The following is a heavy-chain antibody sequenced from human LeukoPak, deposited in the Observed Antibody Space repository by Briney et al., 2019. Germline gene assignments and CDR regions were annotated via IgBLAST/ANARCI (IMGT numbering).Heavy chain of an antibody. Sequence: PGGSLRLSCAASGFTFDDYGMSWVRQAPGKGLEWVSGINWNGGSTGYADSVKGRFTISRDNAKNSLYLQMNSLRAEDTAVYYCARRLSYYDSSGYHYWGQGTLVTVSS. CDR2: INWNGGST. D-gene: IGHD3-22*01. CDR3: ARRLSYYDSSGYHY. CDR1: GFTFDDYG. J-gene: IGHJ4*02. V-gene: IGHV3-20*04.